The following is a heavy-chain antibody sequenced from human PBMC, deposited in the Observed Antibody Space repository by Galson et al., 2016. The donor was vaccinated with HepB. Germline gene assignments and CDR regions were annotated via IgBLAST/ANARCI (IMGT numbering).Heavy chain of an antibody. Sequence: ETLSLTCSASGGSISSSSYYWGWIRQPPGKGLEWIGNIYYRGSTYYNPSLKSRVAISVDTSRNQFSLKVRSVTAADTAVYYCVRMGGEFDNSNKAWDIWGQGTMVTVSS. V-gene: IGHV4-39*01. CDR2: IYYRGST. CDR3: VRMGGEFDNSNKAWDI. CDR1: GGSISSSSYY. J-gene: IGHJ3*02. D-gene: IGHD4-11*01.